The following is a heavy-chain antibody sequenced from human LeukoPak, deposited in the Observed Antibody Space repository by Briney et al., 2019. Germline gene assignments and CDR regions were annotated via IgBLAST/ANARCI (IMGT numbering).Heavy chain of an antibody. CDR2: IREDGSEA. Sequence: GGSLRLSCAASGFTFSRYWMTWVRQAPGKGLEWVANIREDGSEASYVDSVKGRFTISRDNAENSLHLQMNSLRVEDTAVYYCVREVGRVAVHDYWGQGTLVTVSS. CDR3: VREVGRVAVHDY. V-gene: IGHV3-7*01. CDR1: GFTFSRYW. D-gene: IGHD1-26*01. J-gene: IGHJ4*02.